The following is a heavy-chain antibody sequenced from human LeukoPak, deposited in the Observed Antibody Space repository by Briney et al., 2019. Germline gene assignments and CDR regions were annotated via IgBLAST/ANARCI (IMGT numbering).Heavy chain of an antibody. J-gene: IGHJ4*02. CDR3: AKDDYYDTSGYRD. CDR2: ISGSARRT. V-gene: IGHV3-23*01. D-gene: IGHD3-22*01. Sequence: GGSLRLSCAASGFTFSSYAMTWVRQAPGKGLEWVSAISGSARRTYYADSVKGRFTISRDNSKNTLYLQMNSLRAEDTAVYYCAKDDYYDTSGYRDWGQGTLVTVSS. CDR1: GFTFSSYA.